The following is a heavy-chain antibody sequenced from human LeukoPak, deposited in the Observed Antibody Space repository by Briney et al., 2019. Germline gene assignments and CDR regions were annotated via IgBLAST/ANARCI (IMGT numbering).Heavy chain of an antibody. Sequence: ASVKVSCKAFGYTFTSYGISWVRQAPGQGLEWMGWISAYNGDTNYAQKLQGRVTMTTDTSTSTAYMELRSLRSDDTAVYYCARDPSSSSGWRAFFDYWGQGTLVTVSS. CDR2: ISAYNGDT. CDR3: ARDPSSSSGWRAFFDY. J-gene: IGHJ4*02. CDR1: GYTFTSYG. V-gene: IGHV1-18*01. D-gene: IGHD6-19*01.